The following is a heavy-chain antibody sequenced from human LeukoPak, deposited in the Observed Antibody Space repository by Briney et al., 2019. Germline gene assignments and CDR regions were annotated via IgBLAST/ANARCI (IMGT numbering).Heavy chain of an antibody. CDR3: ARDLLSGSEKYLAGWLDP. CDR2: ISYDGSNK. CDR1: GFTFSSYA. Sequence: GGSLTLSCAASGFTFSSYAMHWVRQAPGKGLEWVAVISYDGSNKYYADSVKGRFTISRDNSKNTLYLQMNSLRAEDTVVYYCARDLLSGSEKYLAGWLDPWGQGSLVTVSS. V-gene: IGHV3-30*04. J-gene: IGHJ5*02. D-gene: IGHD3-10*01.